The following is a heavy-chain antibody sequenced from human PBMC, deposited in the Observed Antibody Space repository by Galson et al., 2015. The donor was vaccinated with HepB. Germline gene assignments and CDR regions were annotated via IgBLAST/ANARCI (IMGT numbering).Heavy chain of an antibody. J-gene: IGHJ6*02. CDR1: GFTFTSSA. CDR3: AAGDYYYYGMDV. CDR2: IVVGSGNT. Sequence: SVKVSCKASGFTFTSSAMQWVRQARGQRLEWIGWIVVGSGNTNYAQKFQERVTITRDMSTSTAYMELSSLRSEDTAVYYCAAGDYYYYGMDVWGQGTTVTVSS. V-gene: IGHV1-58*02.